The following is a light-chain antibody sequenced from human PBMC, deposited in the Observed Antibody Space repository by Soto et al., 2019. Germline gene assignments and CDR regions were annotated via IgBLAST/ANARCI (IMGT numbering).Light chain of an antibody. J-gene: IGLJ2*01. Sequence: QPVLTQSPSASASLGASVKLTCTLSSGHSSYAIAWQQQQPEKGPRYLMKLNSDGSHSKGDGIPDRFSGSSSGAERYLTISSIQSEDEADYYCQTWGTGTVVFGGGTKLTVL. CDR2: LNSDGSH. CDR1: SGHSSYA. V-gene: IGLV4-69*01. CDR3: QTWGTGTVV.